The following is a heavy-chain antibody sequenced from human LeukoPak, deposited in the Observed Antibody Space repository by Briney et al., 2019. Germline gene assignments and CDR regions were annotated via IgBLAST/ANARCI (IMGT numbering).Heavy chain of an antibody. J-gene: IGHJ6*02. D-gene: IGHD2-2*01. CDR2: ISRSVGST. V-gene: IGHV3-23*01. Sequence: GASLRLSCAASGFTFSSYAMTWVRQAPGRGLEWVSAISRSVGSTYYADSVKGRFTISRDNSKNTLYLQMNSLRAEDTALYYCARYCTSSSCYGQDYYYGMDVWGQGTTVTVSS. CDR3: ARYCTSSSCYGQDYYYGMDV. CDR1: GFTFSSYA.